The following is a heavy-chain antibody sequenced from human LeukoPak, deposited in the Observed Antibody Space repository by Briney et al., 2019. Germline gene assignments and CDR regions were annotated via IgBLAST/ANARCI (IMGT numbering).Heavy chain of an antibody. J-gene: IGHJ4*02. Sequence: GESLRLSCAASGFPFSSYAMSWVRQPPGKGLEWVSGVSGSGDTTYYADSVKDRFTISRDNSKNTLYLQMDSLRAEDAAVYYCAKSDYYDESGHPSSSEYWGQGTLVTVSS. V-gene: IGHV3-23*01. D-gene: IGHD3-16*01. CDR2: VSGSGDTT. CDR1: GFPFSSYA. CDR3: AKSDYYDESGHPSSSEY.